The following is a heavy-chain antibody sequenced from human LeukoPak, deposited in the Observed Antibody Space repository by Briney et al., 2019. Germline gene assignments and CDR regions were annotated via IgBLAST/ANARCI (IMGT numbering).Heavy chain of an antibody. J-gene: IGHJ4*02. Sequence: GASVKVSCKASGYTFTSYGMSWVRKAPGQGLEWMGWISAYNGNTNYAQKLQGRVTMTTDTSTSAAYMELRSLRSDDTAVYYCARDPYSGTYSGIEGFDYWGQGTLVTVSS. CDR2: ISAYNGNT. CDR1: GYTFTSYG. V-gene: IGHV1-18*01. CDR3: ARDPYSGTYSGIEGFDY. D-gene: IGHD1-26*01.